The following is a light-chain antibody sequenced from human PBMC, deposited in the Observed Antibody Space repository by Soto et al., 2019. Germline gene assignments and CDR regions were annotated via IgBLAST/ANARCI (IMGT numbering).Light chain of an antibody. CDR3: QQYGSSGT. Sequence: ETVLTQSPGTLSLSPGERATLSCRASQSVSSTYLAWYQQKPGQAPRLLIYGASSRATGIPDRFSGSGSGTDFTLTISSLEPEDFAVYYCQQYGSSGTFGQGTKVDIK. J-gene: IGKJ1*01. CDR2: GAS. V-gene: IGKV3-20*01. CDR1: QSVSSTY.